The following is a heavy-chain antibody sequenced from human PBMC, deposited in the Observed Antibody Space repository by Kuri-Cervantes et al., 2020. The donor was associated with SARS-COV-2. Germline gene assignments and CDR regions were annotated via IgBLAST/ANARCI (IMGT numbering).Heavy chain of an antibody. CDR1: GFTFSNYV. Sequence: GESLKISCVASGFTFSNYVIHWVRQAPGKGLEWVAVIRYDGENEYYAGSVKGRFTISRDNSKNTVSLHMNSLRAEDTAMYYCARGAANYYYMDVWGKGTTVTVSS. J-gene: IGHJ6*03. V-gene: IGHV3-33*08. CDR3: ARGAANYYYMDV. CDR2: IRYDGENE. D-gene: IGHD3-16*01.